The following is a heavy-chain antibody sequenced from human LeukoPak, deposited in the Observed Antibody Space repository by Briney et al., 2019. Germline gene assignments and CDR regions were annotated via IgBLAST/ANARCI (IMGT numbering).Heavy chain of an antibody. J-gene: IGHJ4*01. CDR3: ARGGQGAVDD. CDR1: GFTFSSNW. Sequence: GGSLRLSCAASGFTFSSNWIHWVRQAPGKGLGWVSFINNDGRVTSYADSVKGRFTISRDNAKNTLYLQMNSLRDEGARGYYCARGGQGAVDDWGKGTLVTVSS. CDR2: INNDGRVT. D-gene: IGHD3-16*01. V-gene: IGHV3-74*01.